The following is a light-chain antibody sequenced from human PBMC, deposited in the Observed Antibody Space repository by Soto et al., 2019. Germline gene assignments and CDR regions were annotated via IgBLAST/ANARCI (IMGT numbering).Light chain of an antibody. CDR2: AAS. Sequence: DIQMTQSPSSLSASVGDRVTITCRASQSISNYLNWYQHKPGKAPNLLIYAASSLQSGVPSRFSGRGSGTDFTLTISSLQPEDFATYYCQQSYSTPRTFGQGTKVDIE. CDR3: QQSYSTPRT. V-gene: IGKV1-39*01. J-gene: IGKJ1*01. CDR1: QSISNY.